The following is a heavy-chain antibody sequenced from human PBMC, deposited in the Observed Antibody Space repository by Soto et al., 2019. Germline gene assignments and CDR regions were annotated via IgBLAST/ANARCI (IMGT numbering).Heavy chain of an antibody. Sequence: VAVIWYDGSNKYYADSVKGRFTISRDNSKNTLYLQMNSLRAEDTAVYYCARDRNGVVVIVDAFDIWGQGTMVTVSS. V-gene: IGHV3-33*01. CDR2: IWYDGSNK. J-gene: IGHJ3*02. CDR3: ARDRNGVVVIVDAFDI. D-gene: IGHD3-22*01.